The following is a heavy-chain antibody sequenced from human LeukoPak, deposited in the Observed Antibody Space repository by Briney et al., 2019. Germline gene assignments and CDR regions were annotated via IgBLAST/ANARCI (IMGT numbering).Heavy chain of an antibody. CDR1: EFTFSRYA. CDR3: AREDYSSGNPTIDT. D-gene: IGHD3-10*01. CDR2: IGSSGSYT. Sequence: GGSLRLSCAASEFTFSRYAMRWVRQAPGKGLEWVSCIGSSGSYTYYADSVKGRFTISRDNAKDSLYLQMDSLRAEDGAVYYCAREDYSSGNPTIDTWGQGTLVTVSS. V-gene: IGHV3-21*01. J-gene: IGHJ5*02.